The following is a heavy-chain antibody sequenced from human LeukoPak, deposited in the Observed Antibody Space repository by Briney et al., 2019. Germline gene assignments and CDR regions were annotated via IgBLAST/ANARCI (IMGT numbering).Heavy chain of an antibody. V-gene: IGHV1-2*02. CDR2: INPNSGGT. CDR1: GYTFTGYY. J-gene: IGHJ4*02. D-gene: IGHD3-22*01. CDR3: ASAVYDSSGYYYDY. Sequence: GASVKVSCKASGYTFTGYYMHWVRQAPGQGLEWMGWINPNSGGTNYAQKFQGRVTMTRDTSISTAYMELSRLRPDDTAVYYCASAVYDSSGYYYDYWGQGTLVTVSS.